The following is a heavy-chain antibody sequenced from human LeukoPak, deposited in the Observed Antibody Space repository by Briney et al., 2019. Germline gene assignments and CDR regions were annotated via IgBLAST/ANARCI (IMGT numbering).Heavy chain of an antibody. V-gene: IGHV3-23*01. Sequence: TGGSLRLSCVGSGFTFRSHAMSWVRQAPEKGLEFVSGIYENGGTTYYADSVKGRFSISRDNSKNTLYLQMDSLRGEDTAVYYCAKDVLLWFGESKDYWGQGTLVTVSS. CDR2: IYENGGTT. CDR1: GFTFRSHA. D-gene: IGHD3-10*01. CDR3: AKDVLLWFGESKDY. J-gene: IGHJ4*02.